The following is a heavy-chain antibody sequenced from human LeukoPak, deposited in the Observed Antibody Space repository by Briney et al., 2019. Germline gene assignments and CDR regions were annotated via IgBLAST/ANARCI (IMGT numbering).Heavy chain of an antibody. CDR2: INHSGST. D-gene: IGHD3-3*01. J-gene: IGHJ6*03. CDR3: ARETDFWSGYTYLKPRYMDV. V-gene: IGHV4-34*01. Sequence: PSETLSLTCAVYGGSFSGYYWSWIRQPPGKGLEWIGEINHSGSTNYNPSLKSRVTISVDTSKNQFSLKLSSVTAADTAVYYCARETDFWSGYTYLKPRYMDVWGKGTTVTVSS. CDR1: GGSFSGYY.